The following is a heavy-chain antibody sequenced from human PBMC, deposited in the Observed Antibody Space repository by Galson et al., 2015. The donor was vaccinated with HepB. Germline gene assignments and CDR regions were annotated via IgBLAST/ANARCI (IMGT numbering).Heavy chain of an antibody. V-gene: IGHV3-23*01. D-gene: IGHD3-22*01. CDR3: AKDLGAYDSSGYYFKNWYFDL. CDR2: ISGSGGST. Sequence: CLRLSCAASGFTFSSYAMSWVRQAPGKGLEWVSAISGSGGSTYYADSVKGRFTISRDNSKNTLYLQMNSLRAEDTAVYYCAKDLGAYDSSGYYFKNWYFDLWGRGTLVTVSS. J-gene: IGHJ2*01. CDR1: GFTFSSYA.